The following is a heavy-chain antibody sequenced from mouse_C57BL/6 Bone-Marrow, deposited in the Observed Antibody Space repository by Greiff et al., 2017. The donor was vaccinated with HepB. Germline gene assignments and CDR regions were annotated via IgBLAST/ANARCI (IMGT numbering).Heavy chain of an antibody. J-gene: IGHJ4*01. CDR2: IRLKSDNYAT. Sequence: EVKLVESGGGLVQPGGSMKLSCVASGFTFSNYWMNWVRQSPETGLEWVAQIRLKSDNYATHYAESVKGRFTISRDDSKSSVYLQMNNLRAEDTGIYYCTEPYYYAMDYWGQGTSVTVSS. V-gene: IGHV6-3*01. D-gene: IGHD6-1*01. CDR1: GFTFSNYW. CDR3: TEPYYYAMDY.